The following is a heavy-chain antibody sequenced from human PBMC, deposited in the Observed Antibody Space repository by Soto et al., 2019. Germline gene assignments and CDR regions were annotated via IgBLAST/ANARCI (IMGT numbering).Heavy chain of an antibody. CDR2: ISAYNGKT. D-gene: IGHD2-2*01. CDR1: GYNFTSYG. J-gene: IGHJ6*02. V-gene: IGHV1-18*01. Sequence: QVQLVQSGAEVKKPGASVKVSCKASGYNFTSYGINWVRQAPGQGLEWMGWISAYNGKTNYAQNLQGRVTMTTDTSTSTAYMELRSLRSDDTAVYYCTRVCISISCYFFDYYYYAVDVWGQGTTVTVSS. CDR3: TRVCISISCYFFDYYYYAVDV.